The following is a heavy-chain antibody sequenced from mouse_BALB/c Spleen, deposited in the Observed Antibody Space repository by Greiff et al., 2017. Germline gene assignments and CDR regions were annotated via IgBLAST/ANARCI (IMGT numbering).Heavy chain of an antibody. Sequence: GQGVESGGDLVKPGGSLKLSCAASGFTFSSYGMSWVRQTPDKRLEWVATISSGGSYTYYPDSVKGRFTISRDNAKNTLYLQMSSLKSEDTAMYYCARRAGNYVYAMDYWGQGTSVTVSS. CDR1: GFTFSSYG. CDR2: ISSGGSYT. J-gene: IGHJ4*01. D-gene: IGHD2-1*01. V-gene: IGHV5-6*02. CDR3: ARRAGNYVYAMDY.